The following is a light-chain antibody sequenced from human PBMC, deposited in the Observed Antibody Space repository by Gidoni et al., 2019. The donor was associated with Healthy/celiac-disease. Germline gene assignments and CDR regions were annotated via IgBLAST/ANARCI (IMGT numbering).Light chain of an antibody. V-gene: IGLV3-21*02. CDR1: NIGSKS. J-gene: IGLJ7*01. CDR3: QVWDSSSDHAV. Sequence: SYVLTQPPSVSVAPGQTARITCRGNNIGSKSVHLYQQKPGQAPVLVVYDDSDRPSGIPGRFSGSNSGNTATLTISRVEDGDEADYYCQVWDSSSDHAVFGGGTQLTVL. CDR2: DDS.